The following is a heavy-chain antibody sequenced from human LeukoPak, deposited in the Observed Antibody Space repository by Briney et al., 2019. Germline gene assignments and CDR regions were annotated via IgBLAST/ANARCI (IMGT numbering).Heavy chain of an antibody. V-gene: IGHV4-34*01. Sequence: PSETLSLTCAVYGGSFSGYYWSWIRQPPGKGLEWIGEINHSGSTNYNPSLKGRVTISVDTSKNQFSLKLSSVTAADTAVYYCARVGTTSYGMDVWGQGTTVTVSS. CDR2: INHSGST. J-gene: IGHJ6*02. CDR1: GGSFSGYY. D-gene: IGHD4-17*01. CDR3: ARVGTTSYGMDV.